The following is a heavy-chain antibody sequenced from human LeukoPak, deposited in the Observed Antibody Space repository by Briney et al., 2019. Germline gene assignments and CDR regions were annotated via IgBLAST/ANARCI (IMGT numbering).Heavy chain of an antibody. CDR3: ARDRRHDSSGYYSDAFDY. J-gene: IGHJ4*02. CDR2: IYYSGST. V-gene: IGHV4-39*07. Sequence: SETLSLTCTVSGGSISSSSYYWGWLRQPPGKGLEWIGSIYYSGSTYYNPSLKSRVTIPIDTSKNQFSLKLSSVTAADTAVYYCARDRRHDSSGYYSDAFDYWGQGTLVTVSS. D-gene: IGHD3-22*01. CDR1: GGSISSSSYY.